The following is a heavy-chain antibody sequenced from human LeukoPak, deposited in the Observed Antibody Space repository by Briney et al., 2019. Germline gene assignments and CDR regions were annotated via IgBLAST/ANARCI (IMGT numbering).Heavy chain of an antibody. CDR3: AKSVRWELRRELDY. CDR1: GFTFSSYG. V-gene: IGHV3-30*02. Sequence: QTGGSLRLSCAASGFTFSSYGMHWVRQAPGKGLEWVAFIRYDGSNKYYADSVKGRFTISRDNSKNTLYLQMNSLRAEDTAVYYCAKSVRWELRRELDYWGQGTLVTVSS. D-gene: IGHD1-26*01. CDR2: IRYDGSNK. J-gene: IGHJ4*02.